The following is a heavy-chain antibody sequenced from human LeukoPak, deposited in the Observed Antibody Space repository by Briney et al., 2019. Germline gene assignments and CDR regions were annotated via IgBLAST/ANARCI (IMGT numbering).Heavy chain of an antibody. CDR1: GFTFSSYW. CDR3: VGSSSWYFDY. J-gene: IGHJ4*02. V-gene: IGHV3-74*01. CDR2: INSDGSST. D-gene: IGHD6-13*01. Sequence: PGGSLRLSCAASGFTFSSYWMHWVRQAPGKGLVWVSRINSDGSSTSYADSVKGRFTISRDNAKNTLYLQMNSLRAEDRAVYYCVGSSSWYFDYWGQGTLVTVSS.